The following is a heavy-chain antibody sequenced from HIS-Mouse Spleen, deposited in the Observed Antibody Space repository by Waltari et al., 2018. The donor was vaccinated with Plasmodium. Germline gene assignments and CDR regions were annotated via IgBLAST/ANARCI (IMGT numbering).Heavy chain of an antibody. Sequence: QVQLQESGPGLVKPSETLSLTCTVSGGSISSYYWSWIRQPPGKGLGWIGYIYYSGSTHSNPAPKSRVTISVDTSKNQFSLKLSSVTAADTAVYYCARNGGIAARNWFDPWGQGTLVTVSS. CDR1: GGSISSYY. CDR3: ARNGGIAARNWFDP. J-gene: IGHJ5*02. V-gene: IGHV4-59*01. D-gene: IGHD6-6*01. CDR2: IYYSGST.